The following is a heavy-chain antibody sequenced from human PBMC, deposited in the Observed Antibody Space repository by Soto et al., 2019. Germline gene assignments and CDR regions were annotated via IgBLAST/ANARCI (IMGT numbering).Heavy chain of an antibody. J-gene: IGHJ6*02. CDR1: GYTFTGYY. V-gene: IGHV1-2*02. CDR2: INPNSGDT. Sequence: GASVKVSCKASGYTFTGYYVHWVRQAPGQGLEWMVWINPNSGDTYLAQRFQGRVTMNRDTSIGTAYMELRGLTSDDTAEYYCAKGGAIVAAGTRVYLYNAMDVWGQGTTVTVSS. CDR3: AKGGAIVAAGTRVYLYNAMDV. D-gene: IGHD1-26*01.